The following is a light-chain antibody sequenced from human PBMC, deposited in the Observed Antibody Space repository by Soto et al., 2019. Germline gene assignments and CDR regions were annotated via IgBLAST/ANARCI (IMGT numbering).Light chain of an antibody. CDR2: DNE. J-gene: IGLJ1*01. CDR1: NSNIGNNY. CDR3: GTWDSSLSTYV. Sequence: QSVLTQPPSVSAAPGQKVTISCSGSNSNIGNNYVSWYQQLPGTAPKLLIYDNEKRPSGIPDRVSGSKSGTSATLGITGLQTGDEADYYCGTWDSSLSTYVFGFGTKVTV. V-gene: IGLV1-51*01.